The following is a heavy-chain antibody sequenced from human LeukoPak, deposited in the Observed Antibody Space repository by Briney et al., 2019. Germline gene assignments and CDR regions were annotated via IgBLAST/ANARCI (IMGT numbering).Heavy chain of an antibody. CDR3: AKEGGTRGTFDV. CDR1: GFTLSDSY. J-gene: IGHJ3*01. CDR2: ILMSTNYT. Sequence: AGGSLRLSCGASGFTLSDSYMSWIRQAPGKGLEWISYILMSTNYTSYAASVKGRFTISRDNAKNSLYLQMNSLRAEDTALYYCAKEGGTRGTFDVWGQGTMVTVSS. V-gene: IGHV3-11*05. D-gene: IGHD3/OR15-3a*01.